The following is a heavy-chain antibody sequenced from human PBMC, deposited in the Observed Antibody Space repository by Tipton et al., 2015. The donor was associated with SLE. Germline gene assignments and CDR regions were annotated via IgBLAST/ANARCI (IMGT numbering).Heavy chain of an antibody. CDR2: ISYDGSNK. J-gene: IGHJ6*02. V-gene: IGHV3-30*04. D-gene: IGHD2-8*02. CDR1: GFTFSSYA. Sequence: SLRLSCAASGFTFSSYAMHWVRQAPGKGLEWVAVISYDGSNKYYADSVKGRFTISRDNAKNSLYLQMNSLRAEDTAVYYCARTLYCTGGVCYNYYYGMDVWGQGTTVTVSS. CDR3: ARTLYCTGGVCYNYYYGMDV.